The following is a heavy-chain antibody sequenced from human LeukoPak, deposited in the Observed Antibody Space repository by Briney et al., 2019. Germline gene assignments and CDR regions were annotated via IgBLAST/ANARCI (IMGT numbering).Heavy chain of an antibody. CDR1: GLTFSSYR. V-gene: IGHV3-7*01. Sequence: PGGSLRLSCAASGLTFSSYRMSWVRQAPGKGPEWVANIKPDGSGKYYVDSVKGRFTISRDNAENSLFLHMNSLRAEDTAVYYCARCAVAAAGDYWGRGTLVTVSS. CDR2: IKPDGSGK. D-gene: IGHD6-13*01. J-gene: IGHJ4*02. CDR3: ARCAVAAAGDY.